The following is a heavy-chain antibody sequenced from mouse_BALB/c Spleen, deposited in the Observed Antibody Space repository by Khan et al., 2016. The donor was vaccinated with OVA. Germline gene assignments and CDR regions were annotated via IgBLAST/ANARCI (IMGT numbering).Heavy chain of an antibody. CDR2: ISYSGST. J-gene: IGHJ2*01. V-gene: IGHV3-2*02. CDR1: GYSITSGYG. D-gene: IGHD1-2*01. Sequence: EVQLQESGPGLVKPSQSLSLTCTVTGYSITSGYGWNWLRQFPGNKLEWVAFISYSGSTNYNPSLKSRISITRDTSKNQFFLQLNSVTTEDTATYYSARTARIKYWGQGTTLTVSS. CDR3: ARTARIKY.